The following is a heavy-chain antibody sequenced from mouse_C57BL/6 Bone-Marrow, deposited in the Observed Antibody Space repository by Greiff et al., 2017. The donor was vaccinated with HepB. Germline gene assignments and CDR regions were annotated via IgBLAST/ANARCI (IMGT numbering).Heavy chain of an antibody. Sequence: EVKLQQSGPELVKPGASVKISCKASGYTFTDYYMNWVKQSHGKSLEWIGDINPNNGGTSYNQKFKGKATLTVDKSSSTAYMELRSLTSEDSAVYYGARGERGGWLLRFCYFDYWGQGTTLTVSS. CDR2: INPNNGGT. CDR3: ARGERGGWLLRFCYFDY. D-gene: IGHD2-3*01. J-gene: IGHJ2*01. CDR1: GYTFTDYY. V-gene: IGHV1-26*01.